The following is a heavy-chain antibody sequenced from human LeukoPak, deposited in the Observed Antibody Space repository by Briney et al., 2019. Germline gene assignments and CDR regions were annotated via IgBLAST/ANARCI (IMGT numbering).Heavy chain of an antibody. CDR3: ARATYSGSYYSAFDI. CDR2: ISSSSSYI. D-gene: IGHD1-26*01. V-gene: IGHV3-21*01. Sequence: PGGSLRLSCAASGFTFSSYSMNWVRQAPGKGLEWVSSISSSSSYIYYADPVKGRFTISRDNAKNSLYLQMNSLRAEDTAVYYCARATYSGSYYSAFDIWGQGTMVTVSS. CDR1: GFTFSSYS. J-gene: IGHJ3*02.